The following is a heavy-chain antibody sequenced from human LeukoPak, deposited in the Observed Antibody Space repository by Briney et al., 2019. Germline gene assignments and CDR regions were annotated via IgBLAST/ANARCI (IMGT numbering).Heavy chain of an antibody. V-gene: IGHV4-59*08. CDR1: GGSISSYY. J-gene: IGHJ5*02. Sequence: SETLSLTCTVSGGSISSYYWSWIRQPPGKGLEWTGYIYYSGSTNYNPSLKSRVTISVDTSKNQFSLKLSSVTAADTAVYYCARQNVLLWFGESHNWFDPWGQGTLVTVSS. CDR3: ARQNVLLWFGESHNWFDP. D-gene: IGHD3-10*01. CDR2: IYYSGST.